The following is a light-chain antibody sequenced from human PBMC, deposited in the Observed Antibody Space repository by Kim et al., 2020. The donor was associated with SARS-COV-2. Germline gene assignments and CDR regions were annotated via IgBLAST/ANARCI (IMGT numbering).Light chain of an antibody. Sequence: SESVGDRVTHTYRASQGIRNDLGWYQQKPGKAPKRLIYTASSLQSGVPSRFSGSGSETECTLSVSSLRPEHIATYCCLQHNSYPYTFGQGAKLEI. V-gene: IGKV1-17*01. CDR3: LQHNSYPYT. J-gene: IGKJ2*01. CDR2: TAS. CDR1: QGIRND.